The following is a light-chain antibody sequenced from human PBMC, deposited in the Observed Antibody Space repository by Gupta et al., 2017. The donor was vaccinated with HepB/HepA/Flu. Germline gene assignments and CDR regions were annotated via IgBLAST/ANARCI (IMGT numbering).Light chain of an antibody. CDR2: SNN. CDR3: AAWDDSLNGRWV. Sequence: QSVLTQPPSASGTPGQRVTISCSGSSSNIGSNTVNWYQQLPGTGPKLLIYSNNQRPSGVPDRFSGSKSGTSASLAISGLQSEDEADYYCAAWDDSLNGRWVFGGGTKLTVL. J-gene: IGLJ3*02. CDR1: SSNIGSNT. V-gene: IGLV1-44*01.